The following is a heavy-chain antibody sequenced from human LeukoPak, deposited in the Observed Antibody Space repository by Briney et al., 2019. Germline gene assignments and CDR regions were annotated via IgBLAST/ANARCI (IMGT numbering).Heavy chain of an antibody. CDR1: GFTFSSYA. CDR2: ISGSGGST. V-gene: IGHV3-23*01. D-gene: IGHD3-22*01. Sequence: GGSLRLSCAASGFTFSSYAMSWVRQAPGKGLEWVSAISGSGGSTYYADSVKGRSTISRDNSKNTLYLQMNSLRAEDTAVYYCAKVMRYYDSSGYSDWGQGTLVTVSS. CDR3: AKVMRYYDSSGYSD. J-gene: IGHJ4*02.